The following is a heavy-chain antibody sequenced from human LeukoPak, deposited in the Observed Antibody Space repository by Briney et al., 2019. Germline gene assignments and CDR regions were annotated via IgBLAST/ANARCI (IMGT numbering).Heavy chain of an antibody. Sequence: GGSLRLSCAASGFTFSSYGMHWVRQAPGKGLEWVAFIRYDGSNKYYADSVKGRFTISRDNSKNTLYLQMNSLKTEDTAVYYCAMLPGGNRLYSGSRALDYWGQGTLVTVSS. J-gene: IGHJ4*02. CDR2: IRYDGSNK. D-gene: IGHD1-26*01. CDR3: AMLPGGNRLYSGSRALDY. V-gene: IGHV3-30*02. CDR1: GFTFSSYG.